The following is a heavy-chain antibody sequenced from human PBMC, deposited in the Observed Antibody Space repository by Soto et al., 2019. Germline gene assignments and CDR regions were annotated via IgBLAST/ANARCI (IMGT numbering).Heavy chain of an antibody. CDR1: GDSVSGSYVT. J-gene: IGHJ4*02. CDR2: TYLNGRWYS. D-gene: IGHD1-1*01. Sequence: SGAGLVKPSETLSLTCAISGDSVSGSYVTWNWLRWSPSRGLEWLGRTYLNGRWYSDYAPSMSGRIRIDADTSRNSFSLQLTSMGVEETATYYCARPRTAIGSWDWAQGTRVTVS. V-gene: IGHV6-1*01. CDR3: ARPRTAIGSWD.